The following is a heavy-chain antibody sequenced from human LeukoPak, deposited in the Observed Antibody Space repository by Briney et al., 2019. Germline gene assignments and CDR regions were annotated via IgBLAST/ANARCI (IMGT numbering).Heavy chain of an antibody. Sequence: PGRSLRLSCAASGFTFSSYGMHWVRQAPGKGLEWVAVISYDGSNKYYADSVKGRFTISRDNSKNTLYLQMNSLRAEDTAAYYCAKELGGVVVPAALDYWGQGTLVTVSS. CDR2: ISYDGSNK. V-gene: IGHV3-30*18. D-gene: IGHD2-2*01. CDR1: GFTFSSYG. CDR3: AKELGGVVVPAALDY. J-gene: IGHJ4*02.